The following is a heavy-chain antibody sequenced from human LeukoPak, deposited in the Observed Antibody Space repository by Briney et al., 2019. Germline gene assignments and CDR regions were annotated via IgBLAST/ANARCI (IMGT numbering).Heavy chain of an antibody. J-gene: IGHJ4*02. Sequence: SETLSLTCNVSGRSISTYYWSWIRQPPGKGLEWIGYIYYSGSTNYNPSLKSRVTISVDTSENQLSLKLRSVTAADTAVYYCARAHSSSWYLDYWGQGTLVTVSS. CDR2: IYYSGST. CDR3: ARAHSSSWYLDY. D-gene: IGHD6-13*01. CDR1: GRSISTYY. V-gene: IGHV4-59*01.